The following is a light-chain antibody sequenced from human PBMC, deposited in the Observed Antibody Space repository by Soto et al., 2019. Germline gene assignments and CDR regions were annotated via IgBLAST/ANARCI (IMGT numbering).Light chain of an antibody. CDR3: RQRSNWPLT. J-gene: IGKJ4*01. CDR2: DAS. V-gene: IGKV3-11*01. Sequence: EIVLTQSPATLSLSPGERATLSCRASQSVSRYLAWYQQKPGQAPRLLIYDASNRATGIPARFSGSGSGTDFTLTISSLEPEEFAVYYCRQRSNWPLTFGGGTKVEIK. CDR1: QSVSRY.